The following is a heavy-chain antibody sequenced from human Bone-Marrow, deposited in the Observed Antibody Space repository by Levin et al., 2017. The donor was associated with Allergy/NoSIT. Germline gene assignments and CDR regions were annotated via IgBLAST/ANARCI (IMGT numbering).Heavy chain of an antibody. CDR2: IYYSGST. J-gene: IGHJ5*02. Sequence: GSLRLSCTVSGGSISSYYWSWIRQPPGKGLEWIGYIYYSGSTNYNPSLKSRVTISVDTSKNQFSLKLSSVTAADTAVYYCARLYSSSWYAWFDPWGQGTLVTVS. CDR3: ARLYSSSWYAWFDP. D-gene: IGHD6-13*01. CDR1: GGSISSYY. V-gene: IGHV4-59*01.